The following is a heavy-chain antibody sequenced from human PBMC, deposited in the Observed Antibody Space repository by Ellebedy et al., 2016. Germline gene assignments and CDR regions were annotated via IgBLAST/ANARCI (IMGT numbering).Heavy chain of an antibody. CDR2: IKPDGSEK. V-gene: IGHV3-7*03. CDR1: GFTFSSYN. Sequence: GGSLRLSCAASGFTFSSYNMNWVRQAPGKGLEWVANIKPDGSEKYSVDSVKGRFTISRDNAKKSLFLQINSLRAEDTAVYYCARDRGVAGPAAFDIWGQGTMVTVSS. D-gene: IGHD3-10*01. J-gene: IGHJ3*02. CDR3: ARDRGVAGPAAFDI.